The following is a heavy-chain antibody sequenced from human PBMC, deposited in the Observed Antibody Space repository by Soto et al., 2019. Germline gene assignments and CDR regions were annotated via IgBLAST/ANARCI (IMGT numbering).Heavy chain of an antibody. V-gene: IGHV3-48*02. Sequence: SGGSLRLSCEASGFTISECSMNWVRQAPGKGLEWLAYITIRTGNVLYADSVRGRFTISADNAENSVILQMNSLRDEDSAVYFWVRDRDLYRDMFHADLWGQGTLVTVSS. CDR2: ITIRTGNV. CDR1: GFTISECS. J-gene: IGHJ4*01. CDR3: VRDRDLYRDMFHADL. D-gene: IGHD3-10*02.